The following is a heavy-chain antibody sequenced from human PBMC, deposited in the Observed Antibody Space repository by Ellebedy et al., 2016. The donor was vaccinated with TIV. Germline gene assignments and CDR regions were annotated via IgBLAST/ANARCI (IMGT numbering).Heavy chain of an antibody. CDR3: SRGWSTPDS. CDR2: IRSTGSDK. CDR1: GFTFSNYN. D-gene: IGHD2-15*01. Sequence: GESLKISCVASGFTFSNYNMNCVRQSPGKGLEWVSSIRSTGSDKYYAESVKGRFTISRDNAQDTLFLQMNSLRAEDTAVYFCSRGWSTPDSWGQGTLVIVSS. J-gene: IGHJ4*02. V-gene: IGHV3-21*06.